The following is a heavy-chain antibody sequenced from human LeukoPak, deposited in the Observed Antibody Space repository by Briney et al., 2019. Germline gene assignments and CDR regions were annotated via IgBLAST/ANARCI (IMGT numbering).Heavy chain of an antibody. CDR1: GFTFSSYS. CDR2: ISSSSGYI. Sequence: GGSLRLSCAASGFTFSSYSMNWVRQAPGKGLEWVSSISSSSGYIYYADSVKGRFTISRDNAKNSLYLQMNSLRAEDTAVYYCARVIRGYFDYWGQGTLVTVSS. V-gene: IGHV3-21*01. D-gene: IGHD3-16*01. J-gene: IGHJ4*02. CDR3: ARVIRGYFDY.